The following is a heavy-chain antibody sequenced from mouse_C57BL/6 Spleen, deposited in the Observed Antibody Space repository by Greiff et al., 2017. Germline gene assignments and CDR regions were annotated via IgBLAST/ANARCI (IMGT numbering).Heavy chain of an antibody. Sequence: VQLQQSGAELVKPGASVKLSCTASGFNIKDYYMPWVKQRTEQGLEWIGRIDPEGGETKYATNFQGKATITADTSSNTAYLQLSSLTSEDTAVYYCARRGLLRSSSGYHFDYWGQGTTLTVAS. J-gene: IGHJ2*01. D-gene: IGHD3-2*02. CDR2: IDPEGGET. V-gene: IGHV14-2*01. CDR1: GFNIKDYY. CDR3: ARRGLLRSSSGYHFDY.